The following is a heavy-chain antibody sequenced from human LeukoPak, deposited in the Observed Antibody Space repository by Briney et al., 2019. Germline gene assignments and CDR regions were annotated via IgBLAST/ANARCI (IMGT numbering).Heavy chain of an antibody. V-gene: IGHV1-69*13. Sequence: APVKLSCTASGGPFKNYVITWVRQSPGQGPEWMGGIIPIFGAADYAQKFQGRVTITADESTSTAFMQLSSLTSEDTAVYYCARCTASCYANAFDVWGQGPLLPDTS. CDR2: IIPIFGAA. CDR3: ARCTASCYANAFDV. CDR1: GGPFKNYV. J-gene: IGHJ3*01. D-gene: IGHD2-2*01.